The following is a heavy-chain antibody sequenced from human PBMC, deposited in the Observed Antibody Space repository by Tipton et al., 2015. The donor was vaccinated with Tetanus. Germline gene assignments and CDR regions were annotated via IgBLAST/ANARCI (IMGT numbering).Heavy chain of an antibody. J-gene: IGHJ4*02. V-gene: IGHV4-39*01. CDR3: ARHVLALARVDPPDS. Sequence: TLSLTCTVSGDFITSTSYYWGWIRQAPGKGLEWIGAVENGGTAYYNPSLRSRVTISRDTSKNQVSLRLTSVTAADTAIYYCARHVLALARVDPPDSWGQGTLVTVSS. CDR2: VENGGTA. CDR1: GDFITSTSYY. D-gene: IGHD3-10*01.